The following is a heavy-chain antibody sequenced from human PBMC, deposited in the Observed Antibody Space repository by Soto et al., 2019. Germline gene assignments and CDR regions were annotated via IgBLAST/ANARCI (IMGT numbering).Heavy chain of an antibody. D-gene: IGHD6-13*01. CDR1: GFTVSSNY. V-gene: IGHV3-66*01. CDR3: ATHPDAGDIAAVIFDY. CDR2: IYSGGST. Sequence: GGSLRLSCAASGFTVSSNYMSWVRQAPGKGLQWVSTIYSGGSTYYADSLNGRFTISRDNSKNTLYLQMNSLRAEDTAVYYCATHPDAGDIAAVIFDYWGQGTQVTVSS. J-gene: IGHJ4*02.